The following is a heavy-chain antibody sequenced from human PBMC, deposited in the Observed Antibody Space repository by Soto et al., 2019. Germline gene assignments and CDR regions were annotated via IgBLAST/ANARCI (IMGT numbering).Heavy chain of an antibody. J-gene: IGHJ4*02. V-gene: IGHV3-33*01. Sequence: QVQLVQSGGGVVQPGRSLRLPCAASGFDFSKFGFQWVRQAPGKGLEWVAVIWADGTTKYYAESVKGRFTISRDNSRNTLYLQMSGLRAEDTAVYFCARERVYYDNYDSFDYWGQGALVTVSS. CDR2: IWADGTTK. CDR3: ARERVYYDNYDSFDY. D-gene: IGHD3-22*01. CDR1: GFDFSKFG.